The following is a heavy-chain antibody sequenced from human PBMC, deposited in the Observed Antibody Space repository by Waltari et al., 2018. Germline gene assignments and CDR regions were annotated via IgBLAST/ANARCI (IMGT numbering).Heavy chain of an antibody. J-gene: IGHJ4*02. CDR1: GFPFSDSA. Sequence: QVPLVESGGGVVQPGRSRRLSCVASGFPFSDSAMHWVRQAPGKGPEWVALISKDGSYTYYVDSVKGRFTISRDNSKNTLFLQMNSLTAEDTAVYYCARKFQAYYFDYWGQGSLVTVSS. CDR2: ISKDGSYT. V-gene: IGHV3-30*04. CDR3: ARKFQAYYFDY.